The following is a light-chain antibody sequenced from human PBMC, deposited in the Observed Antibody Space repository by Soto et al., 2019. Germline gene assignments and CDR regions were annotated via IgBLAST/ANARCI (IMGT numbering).Light chain of an antibody. V-gene: IGKV3-15*01. CDR2: GAS. J-gene: IGKJ4*02. Sequence: ETVMTQSPATLPVSPGERATLSCRASQSVSLNLAWYQQKPGQPPRLLVYGASTRATGIPDRFSGSGSGTDFNLTISTLQSGDFAVYYCQQYSDWPLTFGGGTKVDIK. CDR1: QSVSLN. CDR3: QQYSDWPLT.